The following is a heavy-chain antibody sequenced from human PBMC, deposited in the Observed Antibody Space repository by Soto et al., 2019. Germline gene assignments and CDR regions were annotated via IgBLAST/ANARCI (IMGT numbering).Heavy chain of an antibody. CDR3: GATTSWNFHFPF. Sequence: QAQLVESGGGVVQPGTSLRLSCAASGFTISTHGMHWVRQAPGKGLEWLANIWYDGSNKFYAESVKGRFSISKDNSKTTLSLQVCSQRVEDTAVSYCGATTSWNFHFPFWGQGTQVTVSS. V-gene: IGHV3-33*03. D-gene: IGHD1-7*01. J-gene: IGHJ4*02. CDR1: GFTISTHG. CDR2: IWYDGSNK.